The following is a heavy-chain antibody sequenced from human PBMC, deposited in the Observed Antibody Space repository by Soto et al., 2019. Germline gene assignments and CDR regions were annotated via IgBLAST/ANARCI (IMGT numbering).Heavy chain of an antibody. CDR3: AKDLLLWFGSYYYYGMDV. CDR1: GFTFSSYA. V-gene: IGHV3-23*01. D-gene: IGHD3-10*01. Sequence: GGSLRLSCAASGFTFSSYAMSWVRQAPGKGLEWVSAISGSGGSTYYADSVKGRFTISRDNSKNTLYLQMNSLRAEDTAVYYCAKDLLLWFGSYYYYGMDVWGQGTTVTVSS. J-gene: IGHJ6*02. CDR2: ISGSGGST.